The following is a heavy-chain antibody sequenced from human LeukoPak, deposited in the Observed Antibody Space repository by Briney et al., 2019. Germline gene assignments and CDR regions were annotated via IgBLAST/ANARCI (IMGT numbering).Heavy chain of an antibody. CDR3: ARQGTVTTYYYYYYGMDV. J-gene: IGHJ6*02. D-gene: IGHD4-17*01. V-gene: IGHV4-39*01. CDR2: IYYSGST. CDR1: GGSISRSSYY. Sequence: SETLSLTCTVSGGSISRSSYYWGWIRQPPGKGLEWIGSIYYSGSTYYNPSLKSRVTISVDTSKNQFSLKLSSVTAADTAVYYCARQGTVTTYYYYYYGMDVWGQGTTVTVSS.